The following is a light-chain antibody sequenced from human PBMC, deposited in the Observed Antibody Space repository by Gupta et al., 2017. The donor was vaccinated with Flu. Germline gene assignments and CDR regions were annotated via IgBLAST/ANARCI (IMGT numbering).Light chain of an antibody. J-gene: IGLJ3*02. Sequence: VSGSPGQSITISCTGTSSDVGGYNYVSWYQQHPGKAPKLMIYEVSNRPSGVSNRFSGSKSGNTASLTISGLQAEDEADYYCSSYTSSSTLWVFGGGTKLTVL. CDR3: SSYTSSSTLWV. V-gene: IGLV2-14*01. CDR2: EVS. CDR1: SSDVGGYNY.